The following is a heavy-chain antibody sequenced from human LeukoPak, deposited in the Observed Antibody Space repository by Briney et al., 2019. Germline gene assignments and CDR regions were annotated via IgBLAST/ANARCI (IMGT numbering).Heavy chain of an antibody. D-gene: IGHD2-15*01. CDR1: GYTFTGYY. Sequence: ASVKVSCKASGYTFTGYYMHWVRQAPGQGLEWMGGFDPEDGETIYAQKFQGRVTMTEDTSTDTAYMELSSLRSEDTAVYYCATGPGYCSGGSCYSYYYYGMDVWGQGTTVTVSS. V-gene: IGHV1-24*01. CDR2: FDPEDGET. CDR3: ATGPGYCSGGSCYSYYYYGMDV. J-gene: IGHJ6*02.